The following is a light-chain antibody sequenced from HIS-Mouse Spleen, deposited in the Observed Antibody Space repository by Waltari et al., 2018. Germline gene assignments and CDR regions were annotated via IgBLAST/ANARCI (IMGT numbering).Light chain of an antibody. V-gene: IGLV2-8*01. CDR1: SSDVGGYNY. CDR3: SSYAGSNNFDV. J-gene: IGLJ1*01. CDR2: EVS. Sequence: QSALTQPPSASGSPGQSVTISCTGTSSDVGGYNYVSWYQQHPGKAPKLMIYEVSKRHSGVPDRFSGSKSGNTASLTVSGLQAEDEADYYCSSYAGSNNFDVFGTGTKVTVL.